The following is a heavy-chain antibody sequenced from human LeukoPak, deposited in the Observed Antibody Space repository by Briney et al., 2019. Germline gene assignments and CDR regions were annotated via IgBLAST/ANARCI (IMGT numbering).Heavy chain of an antibody. Sequence: PSETLSHTCTVSGASISSYYWSWIRQPPGKGLEWIGYIYYSGSTNYGPSLKSRVTISLDTSKNQFSLKLNSVTAADTAVYYCARTLTIFGVGSGGMDGWGHVTTVTVSS. CDR2: IYYSGST. J-gene: IGHJ6*02. V-gene: IGHV4-59*08. CDR1: GASISSYY. D-gene: IGHD3-3*01. CDR3: ARTLTIFGVGSGGMDG.